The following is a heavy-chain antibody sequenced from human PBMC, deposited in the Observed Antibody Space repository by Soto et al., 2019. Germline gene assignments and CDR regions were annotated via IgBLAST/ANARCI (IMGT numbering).Heavy chain of an antibody. V-gene: IGHV4-39*01. J-gene: IGHJ4*02. CDR1: SGSISSSDYY. CDR3: ARHAAAAGLHLFDY. Sequence: ETLSLTCTVSSGSISSSDYYWGWIRQPPGKGLEWIGSMYRSGSTYYNPSLKSRITISVDTSKNQFSLKLSSVTAADTAVYYCARHAAAAGLHLFDYWGQGTQVTVSS. D-gene: IGHD6-13*01. CDR2: MYRSGST.